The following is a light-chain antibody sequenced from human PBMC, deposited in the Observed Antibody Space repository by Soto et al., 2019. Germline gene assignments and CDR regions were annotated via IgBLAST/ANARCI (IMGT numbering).Light chain of an antibody. V-gene: IGLV2-23*01. Sequence: QSVLTQPASVSGSPGQSITISCTGTSSDVGNYNLVSWYQHHPGKAPKLMIYEATKRPSGVSDRFSGSKSGNTAILTLSGLQAEDEADYFCCSYARDSILVFGRGTKVTVL. J-gene: IGLJ2*01. CDR1: SSDVGNYNL. CDR2: EAT. CDR3: CSYARDSILV.